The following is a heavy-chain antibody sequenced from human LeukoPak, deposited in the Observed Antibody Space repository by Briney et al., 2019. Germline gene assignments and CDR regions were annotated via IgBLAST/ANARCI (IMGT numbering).Heavy chain of an antibody. D-gene: IGHD6-19*01. J-gene: IGHJ6*02. CDR1: GFTFSSYG. CDR2: IRYDGSNK. CDR3: ARDQNQWLVALYYYYYGMDV. V-gene: IGHV3-30*02. Sequence: GGSLRLSCAATGFTFSSYGMHWVRQAPGKGLEWVAFIRYDGSNKFYADSVKGRFTISRDNSKNTLYLEMNSLRPEDTAVYYCARDQNQWLVALYYYYYGMDVWGQGTTVTVSS.